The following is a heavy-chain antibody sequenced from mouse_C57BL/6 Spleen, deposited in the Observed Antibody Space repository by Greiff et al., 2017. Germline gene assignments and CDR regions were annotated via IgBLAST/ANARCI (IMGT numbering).Heavy chain of an antibody. J-gene: IGHJ2*01. CDR3: ARHWADYFDY. V-gene: IGHV3-8*01. D-gene: IGHD4-1*01. CDR1: GYSNTSDY. Sequence: DVMLVESGPGLAKPSQTLSLTCSVTGYSNTSDYWNWIRKFPGNKLEYMGYISYSGSTYYNPSLKSRISITRDTSKNQYYLQLNSVTTEDTATYYCARHWADYFDYWGQGTTLTVSS. CDR2: ISYSGST.